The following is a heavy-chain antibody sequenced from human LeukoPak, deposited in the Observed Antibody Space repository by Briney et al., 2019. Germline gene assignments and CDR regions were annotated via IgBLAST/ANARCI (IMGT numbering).Heavy chain of an antibody. D-gene: IGHD5-18*01. CDR2: ISSSSSYI. J-gene: IGHJ6*02. CDR3: AREGPKDTAMVPYYYYYGMDV. Sequence: PGGSLRLSCVASGFTVGDNCMSWVRQAPGKGLEWVSSISSSSSYIYYADSVKGRFTISRDNAKNSLYLQMNSLRAGDTAVYYCAREGPKDTAMVPYYYYYGMDVWGQGTTVTVSS. CDR1: GFTVGDNC. V-gene: IGHV3-21*01.